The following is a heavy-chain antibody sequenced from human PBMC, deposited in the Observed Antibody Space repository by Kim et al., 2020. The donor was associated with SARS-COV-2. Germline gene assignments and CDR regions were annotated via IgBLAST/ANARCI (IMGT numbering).Heavy chain of an antibody. J-gene: IGHJ6*02. Sequence: GGSLRLSCAASGFTFSDYYMSWIRQAPGKGLEWVSYISSSSSYTNYADSVKGRFTISRDNAKNSLYLQMNSLRAEDTAVYYCARDYYDSSGYSNGMDVWGQGTTVTVSS. V-gene: IGHV3-11*06. D-gene: IGHD3-22*01. CDR2: ISSSSSYT. CDR3: ARDYYDSSGYSNGMDV. CDR1: GFTFSDYY.